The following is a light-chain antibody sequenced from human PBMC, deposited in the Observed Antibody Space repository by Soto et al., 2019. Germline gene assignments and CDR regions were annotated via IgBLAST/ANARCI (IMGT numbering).Light chain of an antibody. V-gene: IGLV2-14*01. Sequence: LAQPASVSGSPGQSITISCTGTSSDVGGYNYVSWYQQHPGKAPKFMIYDVSNRPSGVSNRFSGSKSGNTASLTISGLQAEDEADYDCCSYTTSNTRQIVFGTGTKVTVL. J-gene: IGLJ1*01. CDR1: SSDVGGYNY. CDR3: CSYTTSNTRQIV. CDR2: DVS.